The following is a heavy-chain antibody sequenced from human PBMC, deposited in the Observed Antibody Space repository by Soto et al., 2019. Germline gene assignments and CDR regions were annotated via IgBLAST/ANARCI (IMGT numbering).Heavy chain of an antibody. CDR1: GFTFSDYY. CDR3: ARAKDSGSNWAFDI. CDR2: ISSSSSYT. J-gene: IGHJ3*02. Sequence: AGGSLRLSCAASGFTFSDYYMSWIRQAPGKGLEWVSYISSSSSYTNYADSVKGRFTISRDNAKNSLYLQMNSLRAEDTAVYYCARAKDSGSNWAFDIWGQGTMVT. V-gene: IGHV3-11*05. D-gene: IGHD1-26*01.